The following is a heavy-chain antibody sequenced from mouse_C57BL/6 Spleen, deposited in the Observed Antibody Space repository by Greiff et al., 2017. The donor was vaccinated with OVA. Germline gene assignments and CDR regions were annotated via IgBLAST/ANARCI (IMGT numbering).Heavy chain of an antibody. CDR2: IDPSDSYT. CDR3: AREGHY. D-gene: IGHD3-3*01. Sequence: QVQLQPPGAELVKPGASVQLSCKASGYTFTSYWLQWVNQRPGQGLDWIGEIDPSDSYTNYNQKFKGKATLTVDTSSSTAYMQLSSLTSEDSAVYYCAREGHYWGQGTTLTVSS. J-gene: IGHJ2*01. CDR1: GYTFTSYW. V-gene: IGHV1-50*01.